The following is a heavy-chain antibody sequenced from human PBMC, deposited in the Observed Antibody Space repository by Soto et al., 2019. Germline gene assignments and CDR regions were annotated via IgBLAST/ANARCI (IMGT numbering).Heavy chain of an antibody. V-gene: IGHV4-59*01. J-gene: IGHJ4*01. CDR1: GDSISTYY. CDR2: VYYSGST. D-gene: IGHD2-21*01. Sequence: SETLSLTCDVSGDSISTYYWSWIRQPPGRGLEWIGYVYYSGSTLYNPSLESRVTMSIDMSKKQVSLKLTSVIAADTAVYYCARTRMIESWIDYWGHGTLVTVSS. CDR3: ARTRMIESWIDY.